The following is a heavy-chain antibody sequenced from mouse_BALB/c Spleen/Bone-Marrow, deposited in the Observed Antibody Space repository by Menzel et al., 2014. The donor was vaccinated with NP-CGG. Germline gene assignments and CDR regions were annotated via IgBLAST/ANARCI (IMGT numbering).Heavy chain of an antibody. D-gene: IGHD2-3*01. V-gene: IGHV3-1*02. CDR2: IHYSGST. CDR3: ATYDGYYFDY. J-gene: IGHJ2*01. Sequence: FPGNKLEWMGYIHYSGSTNYNPSLKSRISITRDTSKNQYYLQLNSVTTEDTATYYCATYDGYYFDYWGQGTTLTVSS.